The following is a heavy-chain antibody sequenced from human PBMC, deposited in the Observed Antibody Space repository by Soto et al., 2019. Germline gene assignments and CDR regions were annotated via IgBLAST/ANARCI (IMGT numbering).Heavy chain of an antibody. V-gene: IGHV3-13*01. CDR3: ARDPLVRGGHYGMDV. Sequence: GGSLRLSCAASGFTFSSYDMHWVRQATGKGLEWVSAIGTAGDTYYPGSVKGRFTISRENAKNSLYLQMNSLRAEDTAVYYCARDPLVRGGHYGMDVWGQGTTVTVSS. CDR2: IGTAGDT. CDR1: GFTFSSYD. D-gene: IGHD3-10*01. J-gene: IGHJ6*02.